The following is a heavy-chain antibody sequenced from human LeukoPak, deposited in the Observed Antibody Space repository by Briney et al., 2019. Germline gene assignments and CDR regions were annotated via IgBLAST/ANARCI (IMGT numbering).Heavy chain of an antibody. CDR2: IWYDGSNK. Sequence: PGGSLRLSCAASGFTFSNYGMHWVRQAPGKGLEWVAVIWYDGSNKNYADSVKGRFTISRDNSKNTLYLQMNSLRAEDTAVYYCAKGYYDSSGFQEAFDYWGQGTLVTVSS. J-gene: IGHJ4*02. V-gene: IGHV3-33*06. D-gene: IGHD3-22*01. CDR3: AKGYYDSSGFQEAFDY. CDR1: GFTFSNYG.